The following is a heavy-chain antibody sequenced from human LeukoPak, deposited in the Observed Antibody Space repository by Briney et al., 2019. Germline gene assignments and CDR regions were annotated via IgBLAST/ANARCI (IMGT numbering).Heavy chain of an antibody. D-gene: IGHD3-16*01. V-gene: IGHV1-24*01. CDR2: FDPEDGET. CDR1: GYTLTELS. J-gene: IGHJ5*02. CDR3: ATDFATRLEGGYVRAGFWFDP. Sequence: ASVTVSCKVSGYTLTELSMHWVRQAPGKGLEWMGGFDPEDGETIYAQKFQGRVTMTEDTSTDTAYMELSSLRSEDTAVYYCATDFATRLEGGYVRAGFWFDPWGQGTLVTVSS.